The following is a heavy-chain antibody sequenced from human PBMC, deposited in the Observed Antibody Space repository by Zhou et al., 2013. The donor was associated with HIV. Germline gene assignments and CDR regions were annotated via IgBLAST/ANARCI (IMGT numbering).Heavy chain of an antibody. J-gene: IGHJ6*03. CDR1: GGSISSHY. CDR2: LYYSGST. V-gene: IGHV4-59*11. Sequence: VQLQESGPGLVKPSETLSLTCTVFGGSISSHYWSWIRQPPGKGLEWIGYLYYSGSTNYNPSLKSRVTISVDTSKNQFSLKLSSVTAADTAVYYCARGAGELDYYYYYMDVWGKGTTVTVSS. CDR3: ARGAGELDYYYYYMDV. D-gene: IGHD3-10*01.